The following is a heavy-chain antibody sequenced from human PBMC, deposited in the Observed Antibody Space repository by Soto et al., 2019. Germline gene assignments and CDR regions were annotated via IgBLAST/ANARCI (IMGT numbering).Heavy chain of an antibody. V-gene: IGHV3-48*03. CDR2: ITSGGNT. D-gene: IGHD5-12*01. CDR3: TKEKSVMYSGYDAFDV. J-gene: IGHJ3*01. CDR1: GFTFSYYE. Sequence: GGSLRLSCVASGFTFSYYEMNWVRQAPGKGLEWVAHITSGGNTMYADSVEGRFTISRDDADNSLYLQMNNLRGEDTALYHCTKEKSVMYSGYDAFDVWGRGTMVTVSS.